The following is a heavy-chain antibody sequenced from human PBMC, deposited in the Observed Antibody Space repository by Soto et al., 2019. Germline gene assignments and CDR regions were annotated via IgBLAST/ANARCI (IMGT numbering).Heavy chain of an antibody. D-gene: IGHD3-10*01. CDR3: AKWGETDYYYYYYMDV. V-gene: IGHV3-23*01. Sequence: GGSLRLSCAASGFTFSSYAMSWVRQAPGKGLEWVSAISGSGGSTYYADSVKGRFTISRDNSKNTLYLQMNSLRAEDTAVYYCAKWGETDYYYYYYMDVWGKGTTVTVSS. J-gene: IGHJ6*03. CDR2: ISGSGGST. CDR1: GFTFSSYA.